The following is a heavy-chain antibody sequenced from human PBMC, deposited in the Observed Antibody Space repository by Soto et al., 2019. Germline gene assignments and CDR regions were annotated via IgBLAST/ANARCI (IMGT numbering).Heavy chain of an antibody. CDR3: ARGDWEHFDGNGYLGRP. D-gene: IGHD1-26*01. CDR2: IKTDGSGT. J-gene: IGHJ4*02. V-gene: IGHV3-74*01. Sequence: PGGSLRLSCAPSGFTFSSYWMHWVRQAPGKGLVWVSLIKTDGSGTYYADSVKGRLTISRDNAKNTLYLQINSLRVEDTAVYYCARGDWEHFDGNGYLGRPWGPGT. CDR1: GFTFSSYW.